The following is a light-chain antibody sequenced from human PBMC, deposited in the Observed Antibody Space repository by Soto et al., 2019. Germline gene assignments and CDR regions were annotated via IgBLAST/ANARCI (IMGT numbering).Light chain of an antibody. J-gene: IGLJ2*01. CDR1: SSDVGSYNP. V-gene: IGLV2-23*02. Sequence: QSALTQPASVSGSPGQSITISCTGTSSDVGSYNPVSWYQQHPGKAPKLMIYEVSKRPSGVSNRFSGSKSGNTASLTISGLQAEDEADYYCCSYAGSSFVFGGGTKLTVL. CDR2: EVS. CDR3: CSYAGSSFV.